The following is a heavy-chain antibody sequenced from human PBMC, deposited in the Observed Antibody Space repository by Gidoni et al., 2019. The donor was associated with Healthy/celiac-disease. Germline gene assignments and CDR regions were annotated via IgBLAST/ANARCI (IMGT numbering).Heavy chain of an antibody. CDR2: INPNSGGT. CDR1: GSTFAGYY. J-gene: IGHJ4*02. V-gene: IGHV1-2*02. D-gene: IGHD4-4*01. CDR3: AREGPWGQMATVYYFDY. Sequence: QVQLLQSGAEVKKPGASVKVSCMASGSTFAGYYMHWLRQAPGQGLEWMGWINPNSGGTNYAQKCQGRVTMTRDTSISTAYMELSRLRSDDTAVYYCAREGPWGQMATVYYFDYGGQGTLVTGSS.